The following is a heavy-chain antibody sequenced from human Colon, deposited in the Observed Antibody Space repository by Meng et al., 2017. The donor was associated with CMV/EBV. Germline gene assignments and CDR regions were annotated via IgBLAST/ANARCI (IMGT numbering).Heavy chain of an antibody. D-gene: IGHD7-27*01. Sequence: EVRLVESGGGLVQPGGPLGLSCAASGFIFSDHYRDWVRQAPGKGLEWVARIRKKANSDTTEYAASVKGRFTISRDDSKNSLYLQMNSLKTDDTAVYYCARVLSGDLWGSWGQGTLVTVSS. CDR1: GFIFSDHY. CDR2: IRKKANSDTT. CDR3: ARVLSGDLWGS. V-gene: IGHV3-72*01. J-gene: IGHJ5*02.